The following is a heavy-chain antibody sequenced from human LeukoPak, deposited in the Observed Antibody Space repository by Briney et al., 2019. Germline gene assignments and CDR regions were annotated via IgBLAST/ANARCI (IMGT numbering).Heavy chain of an antibody. D-gene: IGHD2-2*02. J-gene: IGHJ6*03. V-gene: IGHV4-34*01. CDR3: ARSIVVVPAAIRAYYYYYMDV. CDR2: INHSGST. Sequence: SETLSLTCAVYGGSFSGYYWSWIRQPPGKGLEWLGEINHSGSTNYNPSLKSRVTISVDTSKNQFSLKLSSVTAADTAVYYCARSIVVVPAAIRAYYYYYMDVWGKGTTVTVSS. CDR1: GGSFSGYY.